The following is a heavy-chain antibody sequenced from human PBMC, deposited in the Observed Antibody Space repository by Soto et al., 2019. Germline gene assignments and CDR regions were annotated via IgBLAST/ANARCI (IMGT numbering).Heavy chain of an antibody. CDR2: INHSGST. CDR1: GGSFSGYY. CDR3: ARVGYCTNGVCRKYYFDY. Sequence: PSETLSLTCAVYGGSFSGYYWSWIRQPPGKGLEWIGEINHSGSTNYNPSLKSRVTISVDTSKNQFSLKLSSVTAADTAVYYCARVGYCTNGVCRKYYFDYWAREPWSPSPQ. V-gene: IGHV4-34*01. J-gene: IGHJ4*02. D-gene: IGHD2-8*01.